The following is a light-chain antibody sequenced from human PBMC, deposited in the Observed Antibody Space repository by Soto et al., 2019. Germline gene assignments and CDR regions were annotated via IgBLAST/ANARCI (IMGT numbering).Light chain of an antibody. CDR3: QQYGSSSYT. V-gene: IGKV3-20*01. Sequence: EIVLTQSPGTLSLSPGERATLSYRASQSVSSSYLAWYQQKPGQAPRLLMYGASSRATGIPDRFSGSGSGTDFTLTISRLEPEDFAVYYCQQYGSSSYTFGQGTKLEIK. J-gene: IGKJ2*01. CDR2: GAS. CDR1: QSVSSSY.